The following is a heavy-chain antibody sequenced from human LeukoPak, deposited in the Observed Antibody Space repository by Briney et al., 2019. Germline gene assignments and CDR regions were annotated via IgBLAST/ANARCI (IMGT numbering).Heavy chain of an antibody. D-gene: IGHD2-21*01. J-gene: IGHJ4*02. CDR2: INPSGGST. V-gene: IGHV1-46*01. Sequence: GASGKLSCKASGYTFTSYYMHLVRQAPGQGLEWMGIINPSGGSTSYAQKFQGRVTMTRDMSTSTVYMELSSLRSEDTAVYFCAKAPVTTCRGAYCYPFDYWGQGTLVTVSS. CDR3: AKAPVTTCRGAYCYPFDY. CDR1: GYTFTSYY.